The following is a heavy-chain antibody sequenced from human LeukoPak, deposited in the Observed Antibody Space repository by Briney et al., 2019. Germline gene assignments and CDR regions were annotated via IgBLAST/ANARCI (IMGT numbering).Heavy chain of an antibody. J-gene: IGHJ4*02. CDR3: ATHSNVWPLGN. Sequence: KPGGSLRLSCAASGFTFTDVWMSWVRQTPGKGLEWVGRIISKSGGGTTDYVAPVKGRFTISRDDSKNTLYLQMNSLKAEDTAVYYCATHSNVWPLGNWGQGTLVTVSS. CDR1: GFTFTDVW. D-gene: IGHD6-19*01. CDR2: IISKSGGGTT. V-gene: IGHV3-15*01.